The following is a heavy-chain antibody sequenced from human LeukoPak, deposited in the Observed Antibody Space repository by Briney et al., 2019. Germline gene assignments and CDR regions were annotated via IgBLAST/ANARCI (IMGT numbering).Heavy chain of an antibody. Sequence: GGSLRLSCAASGFTFSSYEMNWVRQAPGKGLEWVSYISSSGSTIYYADSVKGRFTISRDNAKNSLYLQMNSLRAEDTAVYYCARDKGEPTYYDILTGYYNYYYYMDVWGKGTTVTISS. CDR1: GFTFSSYE. CDR3: ARDKGEPTYYDILTGYYNYYYYMDV. V-gene: IGHV3-48*03. CDR2: ISSSGSTI. J-gene: IGHJ6*03. D-gene: IGHD3-9*01.